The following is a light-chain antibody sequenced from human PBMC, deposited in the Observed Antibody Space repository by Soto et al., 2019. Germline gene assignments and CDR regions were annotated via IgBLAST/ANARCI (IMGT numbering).Light chain of an antibody. CDR1: QGISSY. J-gene: IGKJ1*01. Sequence: DIQLTQSPSFLSASVGDRVTITCRASQGISSYLAWYQQKPGKAPKLLIYAASTLQSGVPSRFSGSGSGTEFTLTISSLQSEDFAVYFCQQYNPPWTFGQGTKVDI. CDR3: QQYNPPWT. V-gene: IGKV1-9*01. CDR2: AAS.